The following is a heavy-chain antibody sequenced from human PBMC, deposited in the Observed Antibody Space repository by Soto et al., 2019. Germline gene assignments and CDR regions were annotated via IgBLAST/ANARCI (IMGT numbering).Heavy chain of an antibody. J-gene: IGHJ6*02. CDR3: ARGPNTNQYYYYGMDV. CDR2: IIPIFGTA. Sequence: QVQLVQSGAEVKKPGSSVKVSCKASGGTFSSYAISWVRQAPGQGLEWMGGIIPIFGTANYAQKFQGRVTITADESTRKASMELSSLRSEDTAVYYCARGPNTNQYYYYGMDVWGQGTTVTVSS. D-gene: IGHD3-3*01. V-gene: IGHV1-69*01. CDR1: GGTFSSYA.